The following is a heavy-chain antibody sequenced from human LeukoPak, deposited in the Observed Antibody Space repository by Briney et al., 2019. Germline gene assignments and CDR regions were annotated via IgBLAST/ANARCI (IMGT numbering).Heavy chain of an antibody. CDR2: IRQDGNAK. CDR1: TFTFSSYW. Sequence: PGGSLRLSCEASTFTFSSYWMSWVRQAPGKGLQWIANIRQDGNAKYYVDSVKGRFTISRDNAKKSVYLQMNSLRADDTAVYYCARDGYGDSTGAFDVWGQGTMVTVSS. J-gene: IGHJ3*01. V-gene: IGHV3-7*01. D-gene: IGHD4-17*01. CDR3: ARDGYGDSTGAFDV.